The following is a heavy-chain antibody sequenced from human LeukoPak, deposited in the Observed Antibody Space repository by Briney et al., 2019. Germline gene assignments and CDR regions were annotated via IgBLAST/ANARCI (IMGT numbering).Heavy chain of an antibody. CDR2: ISTDGSVT. V-gene: IGHV3-74*01. J-gene: IGHJ4*02. Sequence: PGGALRLSCAAPGFTFSTYLMHWVPRAPGKGLVLVSRISTDGSVTRYADSVKGRFTISRDNAKNTMYLQMNSLRAEDTAVYYCARIGGSGSYSGHYFDHWGQGTLVTVSS. D-gene: IGHD3-10*01. CDR3: ARIGGSGSYSGHYFDH. CDR1: GFTFSTYL.